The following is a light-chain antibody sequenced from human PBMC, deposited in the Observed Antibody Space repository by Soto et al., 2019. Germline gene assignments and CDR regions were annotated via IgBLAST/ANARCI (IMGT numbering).Light chain of an antibody. J-gene: IGKJ5*01. CDR1: QSISSY. V-gene: IGKV1-39*01. CDR2: AAS. CDR3: QQSYSTPIT. Sequence: DIQMTQYTSSLSASVGDRVTITCRASQSISSYLNWYQQKPGKAPKVLIYAASSLQGGVPSRFSGSGSGTDFTLTISSLQPEDFAAYYCQQSYSTPITFGQGTRLEI.